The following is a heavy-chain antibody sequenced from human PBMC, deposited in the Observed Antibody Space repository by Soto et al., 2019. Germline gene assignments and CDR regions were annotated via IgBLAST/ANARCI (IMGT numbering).Heavy chain of an antibody. D-gene: IGHD2-15*01. J-gene: IGHJ4*02. Sequence: QVQLVQSGAEVKKPGASVKVSCEASGYPFSAFDINWVRQAGGQGLEWMGWMNPDSGDTAFAQRFQHRITMTRSTSISTAYMELSRLTSDDTAVYFCVRQTGGVATPGDDYWGQGTLVTVSS. CDR2: MNPDSGDT. V-gene: IGHV1-8*01. CDR1: GYPFSAFD. CDR3: VRQTGGVATPGDDY.